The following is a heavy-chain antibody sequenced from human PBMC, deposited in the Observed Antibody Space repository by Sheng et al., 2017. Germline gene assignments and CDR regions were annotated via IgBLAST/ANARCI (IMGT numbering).Heavy chain of an antibody. Sequence: QVQLQQWGAGLLKPSETLSLTCAVYGGSFSGYYWSWIRQPPGKGLEWIGEINHSGSTNYNPSLKSRVTISVDTSKNQFSLKLSSVTAADTAVYYCARGRTYYDFWSGYFFYGMDVWDQGP. J-gene: IGHJ6*02. D-gene: IGHD3-3*01. CDR2: INHSGST. CDR3: ARGRTYYDFWSGYFFYGMDV. V-gene: IGHV4-34*01. CDR1: GGSFSGYY.